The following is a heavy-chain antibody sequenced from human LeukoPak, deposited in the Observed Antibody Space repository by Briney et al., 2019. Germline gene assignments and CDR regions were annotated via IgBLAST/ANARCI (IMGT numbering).Heavy chain of an antibody. CDR3: ARVPRVAASNRFDP. J-gene: IGHJ5*02. CDR1: GVPFSGFY. V-gene: IGHV4-34*01. D-gene: IGHD6-6*01. Sequence: PSETLSLTCAVYGVPFSGFYWSWLRQPPGKGLVWMGEINHSGSTNYNPSLKGRFTISVDTSKNQFSLKLSSVTAADTAVYYCARVPRVAASNRFDPWGQGTLVTVSS. CDR2: INHSGST.